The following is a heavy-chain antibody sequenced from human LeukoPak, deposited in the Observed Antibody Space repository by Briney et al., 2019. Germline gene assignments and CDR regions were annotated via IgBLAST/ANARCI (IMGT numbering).Heavy chain of an antibody. CDR1: GFTFSSYA. J-gene: IGHJ4*02. CDR3: ARDYYYGSGKPRPPFDH. Sequence: GGSLRLSCAASGFTFSSYAMHWVRQAPGKGLEYVSAISSNGGSTYYANSVKGRFTISRDNSKNTLYPQMGSLRAEDMAVYYCARDYYYGSGKPRPPFDHWGQGTLVTVSS. V-gene: IGHV3-64*01. CDR2: ISSNGGST. D-gene: IGHD3-10*01.